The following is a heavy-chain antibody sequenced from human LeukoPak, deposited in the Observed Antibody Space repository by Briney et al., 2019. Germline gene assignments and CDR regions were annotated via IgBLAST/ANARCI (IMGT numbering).Heavy chain of an antibody. CDR3: AAGLEMGY. CDR2: IRSSGDTI. D-gene: IGHD3-3*01. CDR1: GFTFSSYG. Sequence: GGSLRLSCAASGFTFSSYGMSLGRQAPGRGLGWVSYIRSSGDTIYYADSVKGRFTISRDNAKTSLYLHMSSLRDEDTAVYFCAAGLEMGYWGQGTLVTVSS. V-gene: IGHV3-48*02. J-gene: IGHJ4*02.